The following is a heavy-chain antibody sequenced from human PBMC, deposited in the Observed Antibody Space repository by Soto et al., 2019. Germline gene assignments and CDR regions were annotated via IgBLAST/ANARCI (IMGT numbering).Heavy chain of an antibody. V-gene: IGHV3-7*03. CDR3: ARGSKDSYPGSRIFDF. J-gene: IGHJ4*02. Sequence: GGSLRLSCAASGFTFRTFWMSWVRQAPGKGLEWVANIKEDGTEKNYVDSVRGRFTISRDNTKNSVYLQMSSLRADDSAVYYCARGSKDSYPGSRIFDFWGRGTLVTVSS. D-gene: IGHD2-15*01. CDR1: GFTFRTFW. CDR2: IKEDGTEK.